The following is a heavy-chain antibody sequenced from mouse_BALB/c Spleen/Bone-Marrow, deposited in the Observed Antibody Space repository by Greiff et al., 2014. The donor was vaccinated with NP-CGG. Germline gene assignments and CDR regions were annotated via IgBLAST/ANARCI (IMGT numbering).Heavy chain of an antibody. D-gene: IGHD1-1*01. Sequence: EVKLVESGGGLVKPGGSLKLSCAASGFTFSSYTMSWVRQTPEKRLEWVATISSGGSYTYYPDSVKGRFTISRDNAKNTLYLQMSSLKSEDTAMYYCTRDHRTTGITTNYFDYWGPGTTLTVPS. CDR3: TRDHRTTGITTNYFDY. V-gene: IGHV5-6-4*01. J-gene: IGHJ2*01. CDR1: GFTFSSYT. CDR2: ISSGGSYT.